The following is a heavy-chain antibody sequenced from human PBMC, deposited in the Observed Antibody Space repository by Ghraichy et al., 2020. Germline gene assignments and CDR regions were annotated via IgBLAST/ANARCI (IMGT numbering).Heavy chain of an antibody. Sequence: GGSLRLSCAASGFTFSGYAMHWVRQAPGKGLEWVAVISYDGRTNNYADSVKGRFTISRDNSKNTLYLQMNSLRPEDTAVFYCARDDYYFDYWGQGTLVTVSS. J-gene: IGHJ4*02. V-gene: IGHV3-30*04. CDR1: GFTFSGYA. CDR3: ARDDYYFDY. CDR2: ISYDGRTN.